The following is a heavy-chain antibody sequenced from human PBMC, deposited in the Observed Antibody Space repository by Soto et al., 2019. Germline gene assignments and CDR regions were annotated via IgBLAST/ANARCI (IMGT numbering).Heavy chain of an antibody. Sequence: GASVEACWKECGYSFASYPLYWVCHEKEKRLEWMGWINTGNGYTKYSQKFQARVTITRDTSASTSYMQLSRLRSEDTAVYYCERDRGGYCSGGGWAEPWIGHWGHGTPVNV. CDR2: INTGNGYT. V-gene: IGHV1-3*04. J-gene: IGHJ5*02. D-gene: IGHD2-15*01. CDR1: GYSFASYP. CDR3: ERDRGGYCSGGGWAEPWIGH.